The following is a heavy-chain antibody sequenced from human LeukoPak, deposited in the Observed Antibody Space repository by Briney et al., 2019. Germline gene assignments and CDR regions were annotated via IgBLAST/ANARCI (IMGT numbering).Heavy chain of an antibody. V-gene: IGHV1-2*02. CDR1: GYTFTGYY. CDR3: ARSNIVVVTAVPDY. CDR2: INPNSGGT. Sequence: ASVKVPCKASGYTFTGYYMHWVRQAPGQGLEWMGWINPNSGGTNYAQKFQGRVTMTRDTSISTAYMELSRLRSDDTAVYYCARSNIVVVTAVPDYWGQGTLVTVSS. D-gene: IGHD2-21*02. J-gene: IGHJ4*02.